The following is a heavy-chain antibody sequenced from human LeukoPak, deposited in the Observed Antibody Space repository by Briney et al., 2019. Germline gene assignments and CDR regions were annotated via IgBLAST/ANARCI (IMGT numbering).Heavy chain of an antibody. CDR2: ISSSSSTI. Sequence: GGSLRLSCAASGFTFSSYSMNWVRQAPGKGLEWVSYISSSSSTIYYADSVKGRFTISRDNAKNSLYLQMNSLRAEDTAVYYCAGDLPGGWSAYDAFDIWGQGTMVTVSS. D-gene: IGHD6-19*01. CDR1: GFTFSSYS. V-gene: IGHV3-48*04. J-gene: IGHJ3*02. CDR3: AGDLPGGWSAYDAFDI.